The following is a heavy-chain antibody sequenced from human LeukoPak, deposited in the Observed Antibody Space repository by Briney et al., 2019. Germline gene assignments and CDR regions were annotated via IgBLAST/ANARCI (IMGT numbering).Heavy chain of an antibody. Sequence: PSETLSLTCTVSGGSISSYYWSWIRQPPGKGLEWIGDISYSGSTNYNPSLKSRVTISVDTSKNQFSLKLSSVTAADTAVYYCARVGGGCSSTRCYLNWFDPWGQGTLVTVSS. CDR3: ARVGGGCSSTRCYLNWFDP. CDR2: ISYSGST. CDR1: GGSISSYY. V-gene: IGHV4-59*01. D-gene: IGHD2-2*01. J-gene: IGHJ5*02.